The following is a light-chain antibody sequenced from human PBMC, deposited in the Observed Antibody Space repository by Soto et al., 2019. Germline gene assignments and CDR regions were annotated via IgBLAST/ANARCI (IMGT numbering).Light chain of an antibody. CDR1: QGISNY. CDR2: AAT. J-gene: IGKJ1*01. V-gene: IGKV1-27*01. CDR3: QKYNSAPWT. Sequence: DVPMTQSPSSLSASVGDRVIITCRASQGISNYLVWYQHKPGNAPKVLIYAATTLQSGVPSRFSGSGSGTDFILTISSLQPEDVATCYCQKYNSAPWTFGQGTKVEIK.